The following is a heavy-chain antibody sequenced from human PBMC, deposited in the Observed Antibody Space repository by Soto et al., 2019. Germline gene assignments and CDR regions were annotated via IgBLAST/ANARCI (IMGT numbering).Heavy chain of an antibody. CDR1: GGSFSGYY. CDR2: INHSGST. D-gene: IGHD4-17*01. CDR3: ARGNKKRRGSTYGDYGYYYYGMDV. J-gene: IGHJ6*02. Sequence: SETLSLTCAVYGGSFSGYYWSWIRQPPGKGLEWIGEINHSGSTNYNPSLKSRVTISVDTSKNQFSLKLSSVTAADTAVYYCARGNKKRRGSTYGDYGYYYYGMDVWGQGTTVTVSS. V-gene: IGHV4-34*01.